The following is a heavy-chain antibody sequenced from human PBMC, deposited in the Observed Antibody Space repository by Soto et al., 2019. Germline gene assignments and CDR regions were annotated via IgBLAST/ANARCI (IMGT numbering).Heavy chain of an antibody. CDR1: GFTFSSYW. V-gene: IGHV3-7*01. CDR3: AIGFGSLNFWSGYSPPYYYMDV. CDR2: IKQDGSEK. J-gene: IGHJ6*03. D-gene: IGHD3-3*01. Sequence: PGGSLRLSCAASGFTFSSYWMSWVRQAPGKGLEWVANIKQDGSEKYYVDSVKGRFTISRDNAKNSLYLQMNSLRAEDTAVYYCAIGFGSLNFWSGYSPPYYYMDVWGKGTTVTVSS.